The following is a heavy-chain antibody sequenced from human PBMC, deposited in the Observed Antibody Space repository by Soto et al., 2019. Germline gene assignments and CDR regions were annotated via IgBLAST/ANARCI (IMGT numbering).Heavy chain of an antibody. CDR3: ASGGSSLNFDS. CDR2: IIPIFGTA. Sequence: ASVKVSCKASGGTFSSYAISWVRQAPGQGLEWMGGIIPIFGTANYAQKFQGRVTITADESANTAYMELSSLRAEDTAVYYCASGGSSLNFDSWGQGTLVTVSS. V-gene: IGHV1-69*13. D-gene: IGHD6-6*01. J-gene: IGHJ4*02. CDR1: GGTFSSYA.